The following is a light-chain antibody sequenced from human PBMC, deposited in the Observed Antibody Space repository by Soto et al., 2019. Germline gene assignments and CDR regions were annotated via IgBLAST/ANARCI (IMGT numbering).Light chain of an antibody. CDR1: QSINSY. CDR2: AAS. V-gene: IGKV1-39*01. Sequence: DILMTQSPSSQSASVGDRVTITCRASQSINSYLNWYQQKPGKAPKLLIYAASSLQSGVPSRFSGSGSETDFTLTISSLQHNDFETYYCQQSFSTPRTFGQGTRVEI. J-gene: IGKJ1*01. CDR3: QQSFSTPRT.